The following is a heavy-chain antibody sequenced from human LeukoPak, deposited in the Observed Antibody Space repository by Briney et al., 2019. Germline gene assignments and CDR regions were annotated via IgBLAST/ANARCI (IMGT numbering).Heavy chain of an antibody. D-gene: IGHD2-2*02. Sequence: GGSLRLSCAASGFTFSSYSMNWVCQAPGKGLEWVSSISSSSSYIYYADSVKGRFTISRDNAKNSLYLQVNSLRAEDTAVYYCARDQLYCSSTSCYTDAADYWGQGTLVTVSS. V-gene: IGHV3-21*01. CDR3: ARDQLYCSSTSCYTDAADY. J-gene: IGHJ4*02. CDR1: GFTFSSYS. CDR2: ISSSSSYI.